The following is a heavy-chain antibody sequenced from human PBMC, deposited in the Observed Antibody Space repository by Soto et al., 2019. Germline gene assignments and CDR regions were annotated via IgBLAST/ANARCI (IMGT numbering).Heavy chain of an antibody. CDR2: INAGNGNT. CDR3: ARGRYSSSSHLDY. J-gene: IGHJ4*02. Sequence: SGKVSCKASGYTFTSYPMHRVLQAPGQRLEWTGWINAGNGNTKYSQKFQGRVTITRDTSASTAYMELSSLRSEDTSVYYCARGRYSSSSHLDYWGQGTLVTVSS. D-gene: IGHD6-6*01. CDR1: GYTFTSYP. V-gene: IGHV1-3*01.